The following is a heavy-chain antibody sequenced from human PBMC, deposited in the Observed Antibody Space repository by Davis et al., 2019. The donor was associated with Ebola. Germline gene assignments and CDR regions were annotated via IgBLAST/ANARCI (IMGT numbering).Heavy chain of an antibody. Sequence: PGRSLRLSCAASGFASGFTFSNAWMRWVRQAPGKGLEWVGRIKSKTDGGTTDYAAPVKGRFTISRDDSKNSVYLQMNSLKSEDTAVYYCATSAYHYDSSGWGQGTLVTVSS. V-gene: IGHV3-15*01. D-gene: IGHD3-22*01. J-gene: IGHJ4*02. CDR2: IKSKTDGGTT. CDR3: ATSAYHYDSSG. CDR1: GFTFSNAW.